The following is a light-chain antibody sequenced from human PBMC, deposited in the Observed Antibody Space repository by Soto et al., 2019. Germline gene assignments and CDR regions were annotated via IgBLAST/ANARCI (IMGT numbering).Light chain of an antibody. CDR1: SSDVGSYNL. Sequence: QSALTQPASVSGSPGQSITISCTGTSSDVGSYNLVSWYQQHPGKAPKLMIYEGSKRPSGVSDRFSGSKSGNTASLTISGLQAEDEADYYCSSYAGGGTSDVVFGGGTKLTVL. CDR2: EGS. J-gene: IGLJ2*01. V-gene: IGLV2-23*01. CDR3: SSYAGGGTSDVV.